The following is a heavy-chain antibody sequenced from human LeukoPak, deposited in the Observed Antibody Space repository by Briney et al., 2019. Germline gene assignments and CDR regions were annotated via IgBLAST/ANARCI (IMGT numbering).Heavy chain of an antibody. D-gene: IGHD1-1*01. CDR1: GFTFSSYE. CDR3: ARVQQPSGIINYGMDV. Sequence: PGGSLRLPCAASGFTFSSYEMNWVRQAPGKGLEWISYIRSSGNTIYYADSVKGRFTISRDNAKNSLYLQMSSLRAEDTAVYYCARVQQPSGIINYGMDVWGQGTTVTVSS. J-gene: IGHJ6*02. V-gene: IGHV3-48*03. CDR2: IRSSGNTI.